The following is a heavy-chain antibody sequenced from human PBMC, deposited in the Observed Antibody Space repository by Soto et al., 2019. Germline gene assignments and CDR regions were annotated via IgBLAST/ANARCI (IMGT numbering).Heavy chain of an antibody. Sequence: ASVKVSCKAAGYTFTTYGISWVRQAPGQGLEWMGWISTYNGKTNYAQKFQGRVAMTTDRSTNTAYMELRSLRSDDTAVYYCARDWDSSGYYYVGFDYWGQGTLVTVSS. CDR2: ISTYNGKT. V-gene: IGHV1-18*04. CDR1: GYTFTTYG. J-gene: IGHJ4*02. CDR3: ARDWDSSGYYYVGFDY. D-gene: IGHD3-22*01.